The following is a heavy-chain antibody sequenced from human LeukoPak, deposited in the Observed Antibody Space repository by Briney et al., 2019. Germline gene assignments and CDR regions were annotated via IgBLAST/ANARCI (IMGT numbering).Heavy chain of an antibody. CDR2: IYNSGHT. Sequence: SEALSLTCTVSGDAITGSSYYWGWIRQSPGKGLEWIGSIYNSGHTSSNPSLESRVTMSADTSKNQFSLKLNSVSVADTAVYYCARQYFDRTGYYYFDYWGQGTLVIVSS. CDR1: GDAITGSSYY. CDR3: ARQYFDRTGYYYFDY. D-gene: IGHD3-22*01. J-gene: IGHJ4*02. V-gene: IGHV4-39*01.